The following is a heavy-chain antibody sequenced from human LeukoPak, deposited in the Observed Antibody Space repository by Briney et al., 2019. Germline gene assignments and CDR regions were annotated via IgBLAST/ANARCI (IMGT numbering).Heavy chain of an antibody. D-gene: IGHD3-16*01. Sequence: GGSLRLSCAASGFTFSSYGMHWVRQAPGKGLEWVAFIRYDGSNKYYADSVKGRFTISRDNAKNSLYLQMNSLRAEDTALYYCAKDFHRLGEFDAFDIWGQGTMVTVSS. CDR3: AKDFHRLGEFDAFDI. CDR2: IRYDGSNK. CDR1: GFTFSSYG. V-gene: IGHV3-30*02. J-gene: IGHJ3*02.